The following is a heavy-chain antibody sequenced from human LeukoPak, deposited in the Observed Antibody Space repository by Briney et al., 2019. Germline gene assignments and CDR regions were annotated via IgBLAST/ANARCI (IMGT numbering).Heavy chain of an antibody. CDR3: ARDWAFNPSLRY. Sequence: GGSLGLSCAASGFTFSSYEMNWVRQAPGKGLEWVSYISSSGSTIYYADSVKGRFTISRDNAKNSLYLQMNSLRAEDTAVYYCARDWAFNPSLRYWGQGTLVTVSS. CDR2: ISSSGSTI. CDR1: GFTFSSYE. J-gene: IGHJ4*02. D-gene: IGHD3-16*01. V-gene: IGHV3-48*03.